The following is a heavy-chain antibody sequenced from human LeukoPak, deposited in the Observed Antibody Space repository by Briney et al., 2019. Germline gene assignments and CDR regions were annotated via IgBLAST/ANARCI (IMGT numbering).Heavy chain of an antibody. J-gene: IGHJ4*02. CDR2: INQDGGQK. D-gene: IGHD4-17*01. CDR1: W. CDR3: ATNTRAYAVLLAY. V-gene: IGHV3-7*01. Sequence: WXXWXXQAPXXXXXWVANINQDGGQKYYLDSVKGRFTISRDNADNSLYLQMDGLRAEDTAVYYCATNTRAYAVLLAYWGQGTLVTVSS.